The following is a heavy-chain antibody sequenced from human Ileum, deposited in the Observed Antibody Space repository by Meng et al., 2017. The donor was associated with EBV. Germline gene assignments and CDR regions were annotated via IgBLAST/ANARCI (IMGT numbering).Heavy chain of an antibody. CDR1: GDSISSDIW. V-gene: IGHV4-4*02. D-gene: IGHD1-7*01. Sequence: GQSEESGPCLFMPWGTLSLTCPGSGDSISSDIWWSWVRQPPGKGLEWIGEVYHRGDTNYNPSLKSRVDISVDKSKNQFYLSLFSVTAADTAVYYCGRDQGRELINHWGQGTLVTVSS. J-gene: IGHJ4*02. CDR2: VYHRGDT. CDR3: GRDQGRELINH.